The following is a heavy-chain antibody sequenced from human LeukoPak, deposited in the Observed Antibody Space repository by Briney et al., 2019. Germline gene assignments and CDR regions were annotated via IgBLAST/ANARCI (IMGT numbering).Heavy chain of an antibody. Sequence: PGGSLRLSCAASGFTFSDYWMHWVRQASGKGLVGVSRINSDGRITSYADSVKGRFTISRDNSKNTLYLQMSSLRAEDTAIFYCAKDLYYDSSPPYYFDYWGQGTPVTVSS. V-gene: IGHV3-74*01. D-gene: IGHD3-22*01. J-gene: IGHJ4*02. CDR3: AKDLYYDSSPPYYFDY. CDR2: INSDGRIT. CDR1: GFTFSDYW.